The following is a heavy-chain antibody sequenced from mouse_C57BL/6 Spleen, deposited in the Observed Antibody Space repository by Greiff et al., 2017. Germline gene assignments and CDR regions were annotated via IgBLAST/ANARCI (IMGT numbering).Heavy chain of an antibody. D-gene: IGHD2-3*01. J-gene: IGHJ4*01. CDR3: ARGDGYFYAMDY. Sequence: DVKLQESGPGLVKPSQSLSLTCSVTGYSITSGYYWNWIRQFPGNKLEWMGYISYDGSNNYNPSLKNRISITRDTSKNQFFLKLNSVTTEDTDTYYCARGDGYFYAMDYWGQGTSVTVSS. CDR2: ISYDGSN. V-gene: IGHV3-6*01. CDR1: GYSITSGYY.